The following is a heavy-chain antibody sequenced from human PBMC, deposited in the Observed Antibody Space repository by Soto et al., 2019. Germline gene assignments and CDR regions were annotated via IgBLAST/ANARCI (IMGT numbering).Heavy chain of an antibody. V-gene: IGHV4-30-4*01. CDR1: GGSISSGDYY. D-gene: IGHD3-22*01. CDR2: IYYSGST. J-gene: IGHJ3*02. CDR3: ARSYPQYYYDSSGYYRLGAFDI. Sequence: QVQLQELGPGLVKPSQTLSLTCTVSGGSISSGDYYWSWIRQPPGKCLEWIGYIYYSGSTYYNPSLKSRVTISVDTSKNQFSLKLSSVTAADTAVYYCARSYPQYYYDSSGYYRLGAFDIWGQGTMVTVSS.